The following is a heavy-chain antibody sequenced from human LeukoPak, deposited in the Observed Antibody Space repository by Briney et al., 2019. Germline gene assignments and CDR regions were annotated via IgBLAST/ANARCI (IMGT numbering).Heavy chain of an antibody. J-gene: IGHJ4*02. Sequence: PGGSLRLSCTASGFTFSTYAMSWVRQAPGKGLERISAISGSGNSPYYADSVKGRFTISRANSENTLYLQMNSLRAEDTAVYYCAKMAPISGRPREGFDYWGQGTLVTVSS. V-gene: IGHV3-23*01. CDR2: ISGSGNSP. CDR1: GFTFSTYA. CDR3: AKMAPISGRPREGFDY. D-gene: IGHD1-26*01.